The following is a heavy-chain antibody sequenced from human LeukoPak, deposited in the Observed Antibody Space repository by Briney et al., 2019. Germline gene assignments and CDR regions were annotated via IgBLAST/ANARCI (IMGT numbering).Heavy chain of an antibody. CDR1: GFTVSSNY. V-gene: IGHV3-66*01. CDR2: IYSGGST. Sequence: PGGSLRLSCAASGFTVSSNYMSWVRQAPGKGLEWVSVIYSGGSTYYADSVKGRFTISRDNSKNTLYLQVNSLRAEDTAVYYCARGYYDSSGPPALAFDYWGQGTLVTVSS. J-gene: IGHJ4*02. CDR3: ARGYYDSSGPPALAFDY. D-gene: IGHD3-22*01.